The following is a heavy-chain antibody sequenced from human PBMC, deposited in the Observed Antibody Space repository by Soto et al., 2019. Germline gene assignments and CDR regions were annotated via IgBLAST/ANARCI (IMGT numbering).Heavy chain of an antibody. V-gene: IGHV3-23*01. J-gene: IGHJ4*02. D-gene: IGHD3-16*01. CDR1: GFTFNKYA. CDR3: AKTPWVITVITSFDH. CDR2: ISGSGAST. Sequence: GGSLRRSCVASGFTFNKYALAWVRQAPGKGLEWVSAISGSGASTYDADSVKCRFTISRDNSNNTLYLQMNSLRAEDTAVHYCAKTPWVITVITSFDHWGQGVPVTVSS.